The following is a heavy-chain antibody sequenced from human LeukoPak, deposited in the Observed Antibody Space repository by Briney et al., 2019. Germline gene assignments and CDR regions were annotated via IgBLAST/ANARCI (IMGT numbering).Heavy chain of an antibody. CDR1: GGSVTSYG. V-gene: IGHV1-18*01. J-gene: IGHJ4*02. CDR3: AREKTTDYGDEVGLDY. D-gene: IGHD4-17*01. Sequence: GASVNVSCKASGGSVTSYGISWGRQAPGQGLELVARISAYNGNTNYAQKLQGQVTMTTDTSTSTAYMELRSLRSDDTALYYCAREKTTDYGDEVGLDYWRQGTLVTVSS. CDR2: ISAYNGNT.